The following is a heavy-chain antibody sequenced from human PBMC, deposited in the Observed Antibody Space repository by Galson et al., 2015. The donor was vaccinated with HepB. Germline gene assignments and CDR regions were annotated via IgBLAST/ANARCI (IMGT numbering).Heavy chain of an antibody. CDR2: IWYDGSNM. CDR3: ARGSGYSYGYPFDY. CDR1: GFTFSTYG. J-gene: IGHJ4*02. D-gene: IGHD5-18*01. Sequence: SLRLSCAASGFTFSTYGMHWVRQAPGKGLEWVAFIWYDGSNMYYTDSVKGRFIISRDNSKNTLYLQMNSLRAEDTAVYYCARGSGYSYGYPFDYWGQGTLVTVSS. V-gene: IGHV3-33*01.